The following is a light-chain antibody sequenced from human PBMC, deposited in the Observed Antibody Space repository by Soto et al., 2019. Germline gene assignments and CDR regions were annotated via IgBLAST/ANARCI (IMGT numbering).Light chain of an antibody. CDR2: EDG. Sequence: NFMLTQPHSVSESPGKTVTVPCNGSSGTIASNDVQWYQRRPGSATTPVMYEDGQRPSGVPDRFSGCIDISSKSASLTFSGLRTEDETDYRCQSFDSNNHKLFGGGTKLTVL. CDR3: QSFDSNNHKL. J-gene: IGLJ3*02. V-gene: IGLV6-57*02. CDR1: SGTIASND.